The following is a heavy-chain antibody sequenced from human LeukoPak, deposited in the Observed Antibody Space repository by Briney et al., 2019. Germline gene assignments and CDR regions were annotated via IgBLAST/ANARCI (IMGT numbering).Heavy chain of an antibody. Sequence: GASVKVSCKASGYTFTSYGISWVRQAPGQGLEWMGWISAFNGNTNYAQKLQGRVTMTTDTSTSTAYMELRSLRSDDTAVYYCARDQSIVVVVAATPLDYWGQGTLVTVSS. V-gene: IGHV1-18*01. J-gene: IGHJ4*02. CDR1: GYTFTSYG. CDR2: ISAFNGNT. CDR3: ARDQSIVVVVAATPLDY. D-gene: IGHD2-15*01.